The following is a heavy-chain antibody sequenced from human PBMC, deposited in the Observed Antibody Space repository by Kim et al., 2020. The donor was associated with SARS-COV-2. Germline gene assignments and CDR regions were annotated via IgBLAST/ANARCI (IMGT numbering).Heavy chain of an antibody. V-gene: IGHV3-21*01. CDR3: ARQAVAGTYYYYYYAMDV. D-gene: IGHD6-19*01. Sequence: GGSLRLSCAASEFTFSSYSMNWVRQAPGKGLEWVSSISSSSSYIYYADSVKGRFTISRDNAKNSLFLQMNSLRAEDTAVYYCARQAVAGTYYYYYYAMDVWGQGTTVTVSS. CDR1: EFTFSSYS. J-gene: IGHJ6*02. CDR2: ISSSSSYI.